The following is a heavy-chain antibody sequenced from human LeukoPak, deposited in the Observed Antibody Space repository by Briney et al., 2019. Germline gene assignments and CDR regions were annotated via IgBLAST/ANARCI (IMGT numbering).Heavy chain of an antibody. D-gene: IGHD3-10*01. CDR2: IYSSGRS. CDR1: GDSISSGGYS. V-gene: IGHV4-30-4*07. J-gene: IGHJ4*02. Sequence: SQTLSLTCDVSGDSISSGGYSWSWVRQPPGKGLEWIGYIYSSGRSYYNPSLQSRVTISIDTSKNEFSLKVTSVTAADTAVYYCARDPYDSGIWGQGTLVTVSS. CDR3: ARDPYDSGI.